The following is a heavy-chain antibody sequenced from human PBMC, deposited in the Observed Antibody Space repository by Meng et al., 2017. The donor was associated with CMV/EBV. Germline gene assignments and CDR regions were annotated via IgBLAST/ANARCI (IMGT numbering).Heavy chain of an antibody. Sequence: GSLRLSCTVSGGSISSYYWSWIRQPPGKGLEWIGYIYYSGSTNYNPSLKSRVTISVDTSKNQFSLKLSSVTAADTAVYYCAREGLDSSGSYAFDFWGQGTMVTVSS. CDR3: AREGLDSSGSYAFDF. D-gene: IGHD3-22*01. V-gene: IGHV4-59*01. J-gene: IGHJ3*01. CDR2: IYYSGST. CDR1: GGSISSYY.